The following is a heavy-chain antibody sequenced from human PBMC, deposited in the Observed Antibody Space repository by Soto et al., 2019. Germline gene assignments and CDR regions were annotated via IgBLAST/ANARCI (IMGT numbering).Heavy chain of an antibody. J-gene: IGHJ6*02. CDR3: AKEGLLSHYYYGMDV. V-gene: IGHV1-2*02. CDR1: GYTFTGYY. Sequence: ASVKVSCKASGYTFTGYYMHWVRQAHGQGLEWMGWINPNSGGTNYAQKFQGRVTMTRDTSISTAYMELSRLRSDDTAVYYCAKEGLLSHYYYGMDVWGQGTTVTVSS. D-gene: IGHD4-17*01. CDR2: INPNSGGT.